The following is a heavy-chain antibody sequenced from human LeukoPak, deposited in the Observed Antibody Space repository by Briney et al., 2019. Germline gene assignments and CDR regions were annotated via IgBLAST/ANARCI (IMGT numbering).Heavy chain of an antibody. J-gene: IGHJ4*02. CDR1: GYSISSGYY. CDR3: ARERSSSSDY. CDR2: IYHSGST. V-gene: IGHV4-38-2*02. Sequence: SETLSLTCAVSGYSISSGYYWGWIRQPPGKGLEWIGSIYHSGSTYYNPSLKSRVTISVDTSKNQFSLKLSSVTAADAAIYYCARERSSSSDYWGLGTLVTVSS. D-gene: IGHD6-6*01.